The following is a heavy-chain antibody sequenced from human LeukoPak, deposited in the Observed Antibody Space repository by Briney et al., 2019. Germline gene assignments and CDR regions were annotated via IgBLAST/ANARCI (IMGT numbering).Heavy chain of an antibody. J-gene: IGHJ4*02. V-gene: IGHV4-4*07. CDR1: GDSISSYY. CDR2: IYTSGST. Sequence: SETLSLTCTVSGDSISSYYWSWIRQPAGKGLEWIGRIYTSGSTNYNPSLKSRVTMSVDTSKNQFSLKLSSVTAADTAVYYCARERATGDYVFSFDYWGQGTLVTVSS. CDR3: ARERATGDYVFSFDY. D-gene: IGHD4-17*01.